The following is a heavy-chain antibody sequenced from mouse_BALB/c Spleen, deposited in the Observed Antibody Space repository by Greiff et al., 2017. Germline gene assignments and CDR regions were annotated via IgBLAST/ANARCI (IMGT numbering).Heavy chain of an antibody. J-gene: IGHJ4*01. CDR1: GFTFSSYA. V-gene: IGHV5-6-5*01. Sequence: EVKVVESGGGLVKPGGSLKLSCAASGFTFSSYAMSWVRQTPEKRLEWVASISSGGSTYYPDSVKGRFTISRDNARNILYLQMSSLRSEDTAMYYCARGRATMITTDAMDYWGQGTSVTVSS. CDR2: ISSGGST. CDR3: ARGRATMITTDAMDY. D-gene: IGHD2-4*01.